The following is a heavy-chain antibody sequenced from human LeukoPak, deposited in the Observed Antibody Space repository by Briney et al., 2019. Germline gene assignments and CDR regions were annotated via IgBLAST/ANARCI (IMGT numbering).Heavy chain of an antibody. CDR1: GGSVRSDISH. D-gene: IGHD6-19*01. CDR3: ARNRGWYATDV. Sequence: SETLSLTCSVSGGSVRSDISHWSWIRQPPGKGLEWIGYVHYSGSANYNPSLESRVTMSLDRSKNQFSLELTSVTAADTAVYYCARNRGWYATDVWGQGAVVTVSS. V-gene: IGHV4-61*01. CDR2: VHYSGSA. J-gene: IGHJ6*02.